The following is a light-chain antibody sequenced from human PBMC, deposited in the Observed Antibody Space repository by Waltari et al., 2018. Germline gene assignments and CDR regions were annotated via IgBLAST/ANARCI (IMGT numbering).Light chain of an antibody. V-gene: IGKV1-5*03. J-gene: IGKJ1*01. Sequence: DIQVTQSPSTLSASVGDRVTITCRASQVISPWLAWFQQKPGKAPKLLIYRVSALESGVPSRFSGSGSGTEFTLTISSLQTDDFATDYCHQYSVSSWAFGQGTRVEIK. CDR2: RVS. CDR3: HQYSVSSWA. CDR1: QVISPW.